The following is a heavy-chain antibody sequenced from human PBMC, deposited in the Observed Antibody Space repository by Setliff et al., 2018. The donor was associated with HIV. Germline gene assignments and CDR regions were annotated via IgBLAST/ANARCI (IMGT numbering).Heavy chain of an antibody. V-gene: IGHV3-7*03. J-gene: IGHJ4*02. Sequence: GGSLRLSCAASGFTFSTYWMSWVRQAPGKGLEWVANIKQDGSEKYYVDSVKGRFTISRDNAKNSLYLQMNSLRAEGTAVYYCAREELGSSYYFDYWGQGTLVTVSS. CDR3: AREELGSSYYFDY. CDR1: GFTFSTYW. CDR2: IKQDGSEK. D-gene: IGHD7-27*01.